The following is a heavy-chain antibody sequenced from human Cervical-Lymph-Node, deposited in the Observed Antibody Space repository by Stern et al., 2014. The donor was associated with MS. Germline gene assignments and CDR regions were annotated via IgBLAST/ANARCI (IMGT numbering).Heavy chain of an antibody. CDR3: AKLSSGYPERHYFDY. Sequence: LQLVESGGGLVQPGGSLRLSCAASGFTFSSYAMRWVRQAPGKGLEWVAAISGSGGSTYYADSVKGRFTISRDNSKNTLYLQMNSLRAEDTAVYYCAKLSSGYPERHYFDYWGQGTLVTVSS. D-gene: IGHD3-22*01. J-gene: IGHJ4*02. CDR1: GFTFSSYA. CDR2: ISGSGGST. V-gene: IGHV3-23*04.